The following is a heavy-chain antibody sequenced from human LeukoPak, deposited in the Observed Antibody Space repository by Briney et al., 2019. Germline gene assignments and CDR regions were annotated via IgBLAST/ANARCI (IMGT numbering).Heavy chain of an antibody. CDR1: GFTFSDYY. CDR2: ISSSGSTI. D-gene: IGHD2-21*02. CDR3: AGVVTAAPIDY. J-gene: IGHJ4*02. Sequence: GGSLRLSCAASGFTFSDYYMSWIRQAPGKGLEWVSYISSSGSTIYYADSVKGRFTISRDNAKNSLYLQMNSLRAEDTAVYYCAGVVTAAPIDYWGQGTLVTVSS. V-gene: IGHV3-11*01.